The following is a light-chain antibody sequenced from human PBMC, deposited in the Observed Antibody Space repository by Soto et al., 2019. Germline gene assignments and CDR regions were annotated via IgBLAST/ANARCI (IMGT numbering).Light chain of an antibody. CDR3: QQYNSYSSLT. CDR1: QSISSW. J-gene: IGKJ4*01. V-gene: IGKV1-5*03. CDR2: KAS. Sequence: DIQMTQSPSTLSASVGDRVTIPCRASQSISSWLAWYQQKPGKAPKLLIYKASSLESGVPSRFSGSGSGTEFTLTISSLQPDDFATYYCQQYNSYSSLTFGGGTKVDI.